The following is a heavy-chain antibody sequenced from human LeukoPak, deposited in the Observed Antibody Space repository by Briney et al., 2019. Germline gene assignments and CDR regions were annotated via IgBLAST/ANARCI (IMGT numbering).Heavy chain of an antibody. CDR1: GFTFSSYW. D-gene: IGHD2-2*01. J-gene: IGHJ5*02. CDR3: ARDLCTSTGCQYWFDP. Sequence: GGSLRLSCVASGFTFSSYWMHCVRQAPGKGLVWVSRIYSDGSRTNYADSVKGRFTISRDNAKNTLYLQMNSLRAEDTAVYHCARDLCTSTGCQYWFDPWGQGTLVTVSS. CDR2: IYSDGSRT. V-gene: IGHV3-74*01.